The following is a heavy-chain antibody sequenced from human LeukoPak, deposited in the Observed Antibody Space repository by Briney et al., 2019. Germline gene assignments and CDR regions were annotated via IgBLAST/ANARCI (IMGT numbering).Heavy chain of an antibody. CDR3: ARPHSSGWYGAFDI. CDR2: ISWDGGST. Sequence: HAGGSLRLSCAASGFTFDDYAMHWVRHAPGKGLEWVSLISWDGGSTYYAASVKGRFTISRDNAKNSLYLQMNSLRAEDTALYYCARPHSSGWYGAFDIWGQGTMVTVSS. CDR1: GFTFDDYA. J-gene: IGHJ3*02. D-gene: IGHD6-19*01. V-gene: IGHV3-43D*03.